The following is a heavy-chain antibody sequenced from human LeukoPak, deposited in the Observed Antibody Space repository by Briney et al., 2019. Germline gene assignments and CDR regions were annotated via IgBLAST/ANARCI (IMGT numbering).Heavy chain of an antibody. V-gene: IGHV3-48*02. D-gene: IGHD3-10*01. CDR2: ISISTRTK. CDR1: GFTFNTYG. J-gene: IGHJ4*02. Sequence: GGSLRLSCSVSGFTFNTYGMSWVRQAPGKGLEWLAYISISTRTKHYADSVKGRFSIFRDNAKNSLYLQMNSLRDEDTAVYYCARQSWVSGNIDYWGQGTLVTVSS. CDR3: ARQSWVSGNIDY.